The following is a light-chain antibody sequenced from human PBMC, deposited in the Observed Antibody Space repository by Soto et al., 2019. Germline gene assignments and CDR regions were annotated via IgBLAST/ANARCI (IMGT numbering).Light chain of an antibody. V-gene: IGKV3-15*01. CDR3: QHYNYWPPKT. Sequence: EIVLTQSPATLSLSPGERATLSCRASQSVSSYLAWYQQKPGQAPRLLIYDAYTRATGIPARFSGSGSGTDFTLTISSLQSEDFAVYYCQHYNYWPPKTFGQGTKVDIK. J-gene: IGKJ1*01. CDR2: DAY. CDR1: QSVSSY.